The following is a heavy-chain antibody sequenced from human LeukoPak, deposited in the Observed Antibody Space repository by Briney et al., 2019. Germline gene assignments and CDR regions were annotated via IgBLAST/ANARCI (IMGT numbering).Heavy chain of an antibody. CDR3: ARKLLLSTALAAFDI. CDR1: GFTFSSYA. V-gene: IGHV3-23*01. Sequence: GGSLRLSCAASGFTFSSYAMSWVRQAPGKGLEWVSAISGSGGSTYYADFVKGRFTISRDNSKNTLYLQMNSLRAEDTAVCYCARKLLLSTALAAFDIWGQGTMVTVSS. D-gene: IGHD2-15*01. CDR2: ISGSGGST. J-gene: IGHJ3*02.